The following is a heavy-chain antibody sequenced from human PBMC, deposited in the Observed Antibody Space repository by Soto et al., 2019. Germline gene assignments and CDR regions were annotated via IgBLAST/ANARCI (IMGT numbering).Heavy chain of an antibody. CDR1: GFTFSSYW. D-gene: IGHD6-19*01. Sequence: GGSLRLSCAASGFTFSSYWMHWVRQAPGKGLVWVSRIDSAGSTTTYADSVKGRFTISRDNAKGTLYLQMNSLRAEDTAVYYCARIYSIGSIDYWGQGTLVTVSS. J-gene: IGHJ4*02. CDR3: ARIYSIGSIDY. V-gene: IGHV3-74*01. CDR2: IDSAGSTT.